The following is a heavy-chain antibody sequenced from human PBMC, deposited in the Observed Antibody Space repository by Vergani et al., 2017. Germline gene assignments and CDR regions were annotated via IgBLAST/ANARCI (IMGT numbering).Heavy chain of an antibody. Sequence: LEESGGGSVKPGGSLRLSCAASGFKFSDHYMSWIRQAPGKGLEWVSHISPGASTVSYTDSVTGRFTVSRDNDNNSLTLDMTTLRVEDTAVYYCAKNPGISTTRHYGAMDVLGEGANVAVCS. V-gene: IGHV3-11*04. D-gene: IGHD1-1*01. CDR3: AKNPGISTTRHYGAMDV. CDR2: ISPGASTV. J-gene: IGHJ6*01. CDR1: GFKFSDHY.